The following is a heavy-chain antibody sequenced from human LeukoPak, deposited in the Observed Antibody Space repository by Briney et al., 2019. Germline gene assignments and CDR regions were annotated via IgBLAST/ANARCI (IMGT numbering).Heavy chain of an antibody. J-gene: IGHJ6*02. D-gene: IGHD3-10*01. CDR2: IIPIFGTA. V-gene: IGHV1-69*05. Sequence: SVKVSCKASGGTFSSYAISWVRQAPGQGLEWMGGIIPIFGTANYAQKFQGRVTITTDESTSTAYMELSSLRSEDTAVYYCASSYGRSYYYYGMDVWGQGTTVTVSS. CDR3: ASSYGRSYYYYGMDV. CDR1: GGTFSSYA.